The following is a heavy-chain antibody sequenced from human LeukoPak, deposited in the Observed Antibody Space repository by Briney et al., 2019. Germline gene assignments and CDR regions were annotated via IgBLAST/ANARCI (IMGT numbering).Heavy chain of an antibody. V-gene: IGHV3-7*03. CDR1: GFTFSSHW. D-gene: IGHD3-22*01. CDR2: IKQDGSKK. J-gene: IGHJ4*02. CDR3: ATPLDYYDSSGYHQGGD. Sequence: GSLRLSCAASGFTFSSHWMTWVRQAPGKGLEWVANIKQDGSKKNYVDSVKGRFTISRDNTKNSLYLQMNSLRAEDTAVYYCATPLDYYDSSGYHQGGDWGQGTLVTVSS.